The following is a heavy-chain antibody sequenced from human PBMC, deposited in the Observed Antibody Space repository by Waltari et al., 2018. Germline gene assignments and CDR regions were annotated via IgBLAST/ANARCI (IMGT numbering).Heavy chain of an antibody. CDR3: AGGVYSSSQGHFDY. CDR2: IIPIFGTA. V-gene: IGHV1-69*08. D-gene: IGHD6-6*01. CDR1: GGTFSSYA. Sequence: QVQLVQSGAEVKKPGSSVKVSCKASGGTFSSYAISWVRQAPGQGLEWMGRIIPIFGTANYAQKVQGRVTVTAEKTTGTAYMELGSLGSEDTAMYYCAGGVYSSSQGHFDYWGQGTLVTVSS. J-gene: IGHJ4*02.